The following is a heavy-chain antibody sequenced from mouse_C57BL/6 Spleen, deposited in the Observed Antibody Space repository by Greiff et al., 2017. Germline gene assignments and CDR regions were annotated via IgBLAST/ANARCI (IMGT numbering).Heavy chain of an antibody. Sequence: EVKVVESEGGLVQPGSSMKLSCTASGFTISDYYMAWVRQVPEKGLEWVANINYDGSSTYYLDSLKSRFIISRDNAKNILYLQMSSLKSEDTATYYCARGDGLRRSGFAYWGQGTLVTVSA. CDR1: GFTISDYY. CDR2: INYDGSST. V-gene: IGHV5-16*01. CDR3: ARGDGLRRSGFAY. J-gene: IGHJ3*01. D-gene: IGHD2-4*01.